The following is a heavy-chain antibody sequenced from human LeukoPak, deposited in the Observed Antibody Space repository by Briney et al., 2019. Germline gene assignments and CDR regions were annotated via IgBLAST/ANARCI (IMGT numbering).Heavy chain of an antibody. V-gene: IGHV1-24*01. CDR3: ATGPSPYYYDSSGSLGYFDL. CDR2: FDPEDGET. CDR1: GYTFTGYY. D-gene: IGHD3-22*01. Sequence: ASVKVSCKASGYTFTGYYMHWVRQAPGKGLEWMGGFDPEDGETIYAQKFQGRVTMTEDTSTDTAYMELSSLRSEDTAVYYCATGPSPYYYDSSGSLGYFDLWGRGTLVTVSS. J-gene: IGHJ2*01.